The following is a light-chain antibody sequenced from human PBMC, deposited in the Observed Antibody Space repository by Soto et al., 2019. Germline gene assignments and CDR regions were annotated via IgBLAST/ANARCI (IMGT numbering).Light chain of an antibody. CDR3: QQCYNWPQWT. CDR1: QSVTTN. J-gene: IGKJ1*01. V-gene: IGKV3-11*01. CDR2: DAS. Sequence: EVVMTQSPATLSVSPGERATLSCRASQSVTTNMAWYQQKPGQAPRLLIYDASNRATGIPARFSGSGSGTDFTLTISSLEPEDFAVYYCQQCYNWPQWTFGQGTKV.